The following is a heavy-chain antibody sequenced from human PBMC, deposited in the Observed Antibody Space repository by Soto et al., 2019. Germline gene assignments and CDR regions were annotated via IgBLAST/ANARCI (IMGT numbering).Heavy chain of an antibody. V-gene: IGHV1-3*01. D-gene: IGHD6-19*01. CDR1: GYNFIENA. CDR2: INCDNGNT. Sequence: QVQLVQSGADVKKPGASVKVSCKTSGYNFIENAVHWARQAPGQGLEWMGWINCDNGNTKYSRKMQGRLTISRDKSATTVYMELSALTSEDTAVYFCARDDVGSAWPYWGQGTLVSVSS. CDR3: ARDDVGSAWPY. J-gene: IGHJ4*02.